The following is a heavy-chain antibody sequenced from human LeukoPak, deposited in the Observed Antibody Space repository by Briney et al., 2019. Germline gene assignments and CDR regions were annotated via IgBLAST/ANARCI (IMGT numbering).Heavy chain of an antibody. D-gene: IGHD6-13*01. CDR1: GFTFSSYS. CDR2: ISSSSSYI. V-gene: IGHV3-21*01. CDR3: ARSIAAAALSGGGY. J-gene: IGHJ4*02. Sequence: GGSLRLSCAASGFTFSSYSMNWVRQAPGKGLEWVSSISSSSSYIYYADSVKGRFTISRDNAKNSLYLQMNSLRAEDTAVYYCARSIAAAALSGGGYWGQGTPVTVSS.